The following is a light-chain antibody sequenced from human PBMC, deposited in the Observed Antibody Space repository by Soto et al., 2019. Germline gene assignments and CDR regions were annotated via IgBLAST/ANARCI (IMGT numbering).Light chain of an antibody. J-gene: IGLJ3*02. Sequence: QSVLTQSPSASASPGASVKLTCTLSSGHSSYAIAWHQQQPEKGPRYLMKLNSDGSHSKGDGIPDRFSGSSSGAVRYLTISSLQSEDEADYYCQTWGTGIQVFGGGTKVTVL. CDR1: SGHSSYA. CDR2: LNSDGSH. V-gene: IGLV4-69*01. CDR3: QTWGTGIQV.